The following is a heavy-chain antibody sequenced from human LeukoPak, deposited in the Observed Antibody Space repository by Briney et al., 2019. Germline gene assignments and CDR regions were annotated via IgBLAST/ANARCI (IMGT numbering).Heavy chain of an antibody. CDR1: GGSISSGGFS. J-gene: IGHJ4*02. V-gene: IGHV4-30-4*07. CDR3: ARVERARYSSSWYYFDY. Sequence: SETLSLTCTVSGGSISSGGFSWSWIRQPPGKGLEWIGYIYYSGSTYYNPSLKSRVTISVDTSKNQFSLKLSSVTAADTAVYYCARVERARYSSSWYYFDYWGQGTLVTVSS. CDR2: IYYSGST. D-gene: IGHD6-13*01.